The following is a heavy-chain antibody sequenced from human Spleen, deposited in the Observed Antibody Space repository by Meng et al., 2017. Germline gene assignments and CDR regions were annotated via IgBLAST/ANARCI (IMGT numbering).Heavy chain of an antibody. CDR1: GFTFSSYC. J-gene: IGHJ5*02. V-gene: IGHV3-7*01. D-gene: IGHD1-26*01. CDR2: IKQDGSET. CDR3: ARDIRTGSYPLP. Sequence: GESLKISCAASGFTFSSYCMNWVRQAPGKGLEWAANIKQDGSETDYVDSVKGRFTISRDNAKNSLYLQMNRLRAEDPAVYYCARDIRTGSYPLPWGQGTLITVSS.